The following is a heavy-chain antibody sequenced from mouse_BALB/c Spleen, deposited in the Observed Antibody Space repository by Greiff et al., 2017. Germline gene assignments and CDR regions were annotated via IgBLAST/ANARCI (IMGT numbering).Heavy chain of an antibody. V-gene: IGHV5-17*02. D-gene: IGHD2-4*01. J-gene: IGHJ1*01. Sequence: EVMLVESGGGLVQPGGSRKLSCAASGFTFSSFGMHWVRQAPEKGLEWVAYISSGSSTIYYADTVKGRFTISRDNPKNTLFLQMTSLRSEDTAMYYCARSTMITTNFDVWGAGTTVTVSS. CDR1: GFTFSSFG. CDR3: ARSTMITTNFDV. CDR2: ISSGSSTI.